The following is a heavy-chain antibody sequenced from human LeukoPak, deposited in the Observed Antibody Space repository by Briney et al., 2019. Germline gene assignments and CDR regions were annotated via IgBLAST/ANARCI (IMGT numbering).Heavy chain of an antibody. V-gene: IGHV4-39*01. CDR2: IYYSGST. CDR3: ASGKDYVGTYYFDY. CDR1: GASISSSSYS. J-gene: IGHJ4*02. D-gene: IGHD4-23*01. Sequence: SETLSLTFTVPGASISSSSYSWGWIRQPQGKGLEWIVSIYYSGSTYYNPSLKSRVTISVDTSKNQFSLKLSSVTAADTAVYYCASGKDYVGTYYFDYWGQGTLVTVSS.